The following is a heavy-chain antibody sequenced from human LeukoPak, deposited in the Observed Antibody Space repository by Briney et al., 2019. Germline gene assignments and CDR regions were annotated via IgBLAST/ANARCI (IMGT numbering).Heavy chain of an antibody. J-gene: IGHJ4*02. Sequence: SETLSLTCTVSGGSISSYYWGWIRQPPGKGLEWIGSIYYSGSTYYNPSLKSRVTISVDTSKNQFSLKLSSVTAADTAVYYCARDSRIVGARDLDYWGQGTLVTVSS. CDR2: IYYSGST. D-gene: IGHD1-26*01. V-gene: IGHV4-39*07. CDR3: ARDSRIVGARDLDY. CDR1: GGSISSYY.